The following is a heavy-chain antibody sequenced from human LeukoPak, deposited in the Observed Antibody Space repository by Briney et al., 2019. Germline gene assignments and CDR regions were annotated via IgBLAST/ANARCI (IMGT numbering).Heavy chain of an antibody. Sequence: ASVKVSCKASGYTFTGYYMHWVRQAPGQGLEWMGWINPNSGGTNYAQKFQGRVTMTRDTSISTAYMELSRLRSDDTAVYYCAKDRLGAMLYFDCWGQGTLVTVSS. CDR1: GYTFTGYY. J-gene: IGHJ4*02. D-gene: IGHD1-26*01. CDR3: AKDRLGAMLYFDC. V-gene: IGHV1-2*02. CDR2: INPNSGGT.